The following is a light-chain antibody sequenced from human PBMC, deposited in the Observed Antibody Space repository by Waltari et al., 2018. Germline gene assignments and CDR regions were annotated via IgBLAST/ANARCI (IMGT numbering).Light chain of an antibody. CDR3: CSYAGYYTV. J-gene: IGLJ3*02. CDR2: DVN. V-gene: IGLV2-11*01. CDR1: SSDVGGYNF. Sequence: QSALTQPRSVSGSPGQSVTISCTGTSSDVGGYNFVSWYQQYPGKAPKLVIYDVNKRPSGVPERFSGSKPGNTAALIISGLQTEDEADYYCCSYAGYYTVFGGGTKVAVL.